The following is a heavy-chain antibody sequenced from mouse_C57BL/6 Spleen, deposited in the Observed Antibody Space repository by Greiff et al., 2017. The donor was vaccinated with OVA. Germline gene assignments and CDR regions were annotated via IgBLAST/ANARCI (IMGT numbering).Heavy chain of an antibody. CDR3: TETAQATGYFDD. J-gene: IGHJ2*01. V-gene: IGHV14-4*01. CDR1: GYNITDDY. Sequence: VQLQQSGAELVRPGASVKLSCTASGYNITDDYMHWVKQRPEQGLEWIGWIDPENGDTEYAPKFQGKATITADTSSNTAYLQLSSLTSEDTAVEYCTETAQATGYFDDWGQGTTLTVSS. CDR2: IDPENGDT. D-gene: IGHD3-2*02.